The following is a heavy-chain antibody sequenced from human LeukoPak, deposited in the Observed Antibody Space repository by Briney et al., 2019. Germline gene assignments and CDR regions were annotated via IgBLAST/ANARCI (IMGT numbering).Heavy chain of an antibody. CDR2: IPTSGISV. CDR3: TRAVGLGPGAHFDQ. D-gene: IGHD1-26*01. V-gene: IGHV3-11*01. Sequence: GGSLRLSCAASGFSFSRYYMSWVRQTPGKALEWISYIPTSGISVQYADSVRGRFTASMDDAKNSLHLQMDSLRVEDTAVYYCTRAVGLGPGAHFDQWGQGALVIVSS. J-gene: IGHJ4*02. CDR1: GFSFSRYY.